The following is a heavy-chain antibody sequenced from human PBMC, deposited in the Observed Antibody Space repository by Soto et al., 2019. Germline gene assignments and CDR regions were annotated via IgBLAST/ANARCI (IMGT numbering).Heavy chain of an antibody. CDR1: GGTFSSYA. CDR2: IIPIFGTA. CDR3: ARSRLVVLATIFSADDYYGMDV. V-gene: IGHV1-69*12. Sequence: QVQLVQSGAEVKKPGSSVKVSCKASGGTFSSYAISWVRQAPGQGLEWMGGIIPIFGTANYAQKFQGRVTITADESTSTAYMELSSLRSEDTAVYYCARSRLVVLATIFSADDYYGMDVWGQGTTVTVSS. D-gene: IGHD5-12*01. J-gene: IGHJ6*02.